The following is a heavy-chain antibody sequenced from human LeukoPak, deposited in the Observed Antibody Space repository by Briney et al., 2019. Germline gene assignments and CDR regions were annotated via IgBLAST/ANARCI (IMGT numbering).Heavy chain of an antibody. D-gene: IGHD6-25*01. CDR3: ARQLPTAAADTRVYFDY. V-gene: IGHV4-39*01. J-gene: IGHJ4*02. CDR2: LYYGENS. CDR1: GGSISIISSSTSY. Sequence: SETLSLICTVSGGSISIISSSTSYWGWIRQAPGKGLEWIGSLYYGENSHYNPSLKSRATLSVDTSNNQFSLKLTSVTAADAAVYFCARQLPTAAADTRVYFDYWGQGTVVTVSS.